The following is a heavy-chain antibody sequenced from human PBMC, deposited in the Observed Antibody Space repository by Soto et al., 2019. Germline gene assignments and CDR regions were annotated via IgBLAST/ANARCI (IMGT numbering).Heavy chain of an antibody. D-gene: IGHD3-3*01. Sequence: SETLSLACAVYGGSFRGYYCSWIRQSPWKGLEWIGKINHSGSTNYNPSLKSRVTISVDTSRNQFSLKLSSVTAGDTAVYYCARGRIPIFGAGHEYFDSWGQRTLVPVSS. V-gene: IGHV4-34*01. CDR1: GGSFRGYY. J-gene: IGHJ4*02. CDR2: INHSGST. CDR3: ARGRIPIFGAGHEYFDS.